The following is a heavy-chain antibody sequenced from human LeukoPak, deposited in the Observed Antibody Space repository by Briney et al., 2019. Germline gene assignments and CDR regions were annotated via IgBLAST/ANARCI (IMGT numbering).Heavy chain of an antibody. V-gene: IGHV4-38-2*01. CDR3: ASLFEARPGYFDY. CDR2: IYHSGST. CDR1: GYSISSGYY. D-gene: IGHD6-6*01. Sequence: SETLSLTCAVSGYSISSGYYWGWIRQPPGKGLEWIGSIYHSGSTYYNPSLKSRVTISVDTSKNQFSLKLSSVTAADTAVYYCASLFEARPGYFDYWGQGTLVTVSS. J-gene: IGHJ4*02.